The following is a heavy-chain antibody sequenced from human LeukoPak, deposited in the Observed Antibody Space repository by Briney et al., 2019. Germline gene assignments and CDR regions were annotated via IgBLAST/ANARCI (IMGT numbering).Heavy chain of an antibody. J-gene: IGHJ6*03. Sequence: SVKVSCKASGGTFSSYAISWVRQAPGQGLEWMGGIIPIFGTANYAQKFQGRVTITADKSTSTAYMELSSLRSEDTAVYYCARDGLPPYGGNSGFDYYYMDVWGKGTTVTVSS. V-gene: IGHV1-69*06. CDR2: IIPIFGTA. CDR3: ARDGLPPYGGNSGFDYYYMDV. CDR1: GGTFSSYA. D-gene: IGHD4-23*01.